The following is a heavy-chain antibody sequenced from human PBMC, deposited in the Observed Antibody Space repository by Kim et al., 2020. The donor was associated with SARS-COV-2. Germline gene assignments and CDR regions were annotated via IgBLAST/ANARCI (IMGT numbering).Heavy chain of an antibody. CDR3: TRALYSDSSGYLYCFDY. J-gene: IGHJ4*02. Sequence: GGSLRLSCTTSGFTFGESAMAYFRQAPGKGLEWVSLIRNKAYGATTEYAASVKGRFTISRNDSKSIPYLQMNSLKTGDTAVYYCTRALYSDSSGYLYCFDYWGQGTLVTVSS. CDR1: GFTFGESA. V-gene: IGHV3-49*03. D-gene: IGHD3-22*01. CDR2: IRNKAYGATT.